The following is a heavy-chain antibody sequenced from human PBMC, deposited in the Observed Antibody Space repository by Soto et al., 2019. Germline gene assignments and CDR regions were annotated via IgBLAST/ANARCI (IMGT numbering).Heavy chain of an antibody. Sequence: GGSLRLSCAASGFTFSSYEMNWVRQAPGKGLEWVSYISSSGSTIYYADSVKGRFTISRDNAKNSLYLQMNSLRAEDTAVYYCARQGSYFRGRTYRSIDYWGQGTLVTVSS. D-gene: IGHD1-26*01. CDR2: ISSSGSTI. CDR3: ARQGSYFRGRTYRSIDY. V-gene: IGHV3-48*03. CDR1: GFTFSSYE. J-gene: IGHJ4*02.